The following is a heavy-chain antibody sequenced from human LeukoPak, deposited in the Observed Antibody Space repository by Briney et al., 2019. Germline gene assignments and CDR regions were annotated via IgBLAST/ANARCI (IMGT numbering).Heavy chain of an antibody. CDR3: AKDPHSPYCSGGSCYSDY. J-gene: IGHJ4*02. Sequence: GGSLRLSCAASGFTFSSYAMSWVRQAPGKGLEWVSAISGSGGSTYYADSVKGRFTISSDNSKNTLYLQMNSLRAEDTAVYYCAKDPHSPYCSGGSCYSDYWGQGTLVTVSS. CDR1: GFTFSSYA. V-gene: IGHV3-23*01. CDR2: ISGSGGST. D-gene: IGHD2-15*01.